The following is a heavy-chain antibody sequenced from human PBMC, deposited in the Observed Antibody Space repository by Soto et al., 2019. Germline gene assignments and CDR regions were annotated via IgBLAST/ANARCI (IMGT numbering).Heavy chain of an antibody. CDR1: GYTFTGYY. CDR2: INPNSGGT. V-gene: IGHV1-2*04. CDR3: ARAEPVTITMVRGVTYYYGMDV. J-gene: IGHJ6*02. Sequence: ASVKVSCKASGYTFTGYYMHWVRQAPGQGPEWMGWINPNSGGTNYAQKFQGWVTMTRDTSISTAYMELSRLRSDDTAVYYCARAEPVTITMVRGVTYYYGMDVWGQGTTATVSS. D-gene: IGHD3-10*01.